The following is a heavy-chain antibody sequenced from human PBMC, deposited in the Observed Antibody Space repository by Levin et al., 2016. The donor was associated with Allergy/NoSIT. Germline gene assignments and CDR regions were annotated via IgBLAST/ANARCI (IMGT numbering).Heavy chain of an antibody. Sequence: ASVKVSCKASGYTFTGYYMHWVRQAPGQGLEWMGWINPNSGGTNYAQKFQGRVTMTRDTSISTAYMELSRLRSDDTAIYYCAKVMAGTVAFDIWGQGTVVTVSS. D-gene: IGHD6-19*01. J-gene: IGHJ3*02. CDR3: AKVMAGTVAFDI. V-gene: IGHV1-2*02. CDR1: GYTFTGYY. CDR2: INPNSGGT.